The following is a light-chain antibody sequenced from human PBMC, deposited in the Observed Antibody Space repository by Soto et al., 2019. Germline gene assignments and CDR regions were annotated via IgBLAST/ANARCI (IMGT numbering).Light chain of an antibody. CDR2: GAS. J-gene: IGKJ5*01. CDR3: QQYDNSIT. V-gene: IGKV3-20*01. CDR1: QSVSSSY. Sequence: EIVLTQSPDTLSLSPGESATLSCRASQSVSSSYLAWYQQKPGQAPRLLIYGASSRATGIPDRFSGSGSGTDFTLTISRPEPEDFAMFYCQQYDNSITFGQGTRLEIE.